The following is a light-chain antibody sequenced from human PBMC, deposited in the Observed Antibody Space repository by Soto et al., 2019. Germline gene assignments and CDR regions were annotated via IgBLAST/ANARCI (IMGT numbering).Light chain of an antibody. V-gene: IGLV2-8*01. CDR3: SSYSGSINVV. J-gene: IGLJ2*01. Sequence: QPVLTQPPSASGSPGQSVTISCTGTSSDVGGYNSVSWYQHHPGKAPKLMIYAVSRRPSRVPDRFSGSKSGNTASLTVSGLQAEDEADYYCSSYSGSINVVFGGGTKVTVL. CDR2: AVS. CDR1: SSDVGGYNS.